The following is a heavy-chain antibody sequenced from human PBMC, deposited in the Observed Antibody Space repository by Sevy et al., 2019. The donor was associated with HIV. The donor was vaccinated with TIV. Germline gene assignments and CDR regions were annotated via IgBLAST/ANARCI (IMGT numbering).Heavy chain of an antibody. D-gene: IGHD1-26*01. J-gene: IGHJ4*02. Sequence: GGSLRLSCAASGFTVSSNYMSWVRQAPGKGLEWVSVIYSGGSTYYADSVKGRFTISRDNSKNTLYLQMNSLRAEDTAVHYCARSPYDGSYYYDYWGQGTLVTVSS. V-gene: IGHV3-53*01. CDR2: IYSGGST. CDR1: GFTVSSNY. CDR3: ARSPYDGSYYYDY.